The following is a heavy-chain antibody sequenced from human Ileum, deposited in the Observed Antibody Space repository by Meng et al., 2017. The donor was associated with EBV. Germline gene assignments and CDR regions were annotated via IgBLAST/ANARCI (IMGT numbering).Heavy chain of an antibody. D-gene: IGHD2-15*01. CDR2: IYYSGST. J-gene: IGHJ4*02. CDR1: GGSISSYY. Sequence: QVQLPESGPGLVNPSETLSLPCTVSGGSISSYYWSWIRQPPGKGLEWIGYIYYSGSTNYNPSLKSRVTISVDTSKNQFSLNLSSVTAADTAVYYCARGGWSLDYWGQGTLVTVSS. V-gene: IGHV4-59*08. CDR3: ARGGWSLDY.